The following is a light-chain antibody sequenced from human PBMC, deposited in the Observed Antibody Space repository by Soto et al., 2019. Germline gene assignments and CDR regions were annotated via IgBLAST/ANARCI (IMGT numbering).Light chain of an antibody. V-gene: IGLV2-14*01. CDR1: SSDVGGYNY. CDR2: EVT. J-gene: IGLJ2*01. Sequence: QSALTQPASVSGSLGQSITISCTGTSSDVGGYNYVSWYQHHPGKDPKVVIFEVTKRPSGVSSRFSGSKSGNTASLTVSGLQADDEGDYYCSSFTSSSTVLFGGGTQLTVL. CDR3: SSFTSSSTVL.